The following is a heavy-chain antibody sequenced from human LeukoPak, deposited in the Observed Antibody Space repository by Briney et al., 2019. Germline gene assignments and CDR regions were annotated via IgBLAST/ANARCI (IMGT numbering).Heavy chain of an antibody. V-gene: IGHV1-18*01. CDR3: ATRDQNKVGVAFDI. CDR2: ISAYNGNT. Sequence: GASVKVSCKASGYTFTSYGISWVRQAPGQGLEWMGWISAYNGNTNYAQKLQGRVTMTTDTSTSTAYMELRSLRSDDTAVYYCATRDQNKVGVAFDIWGQGTMVTVSS. D-gene: IGHD5-12*01. CDR1: GYTFTSYG. J-gene: IGHJ3*02.